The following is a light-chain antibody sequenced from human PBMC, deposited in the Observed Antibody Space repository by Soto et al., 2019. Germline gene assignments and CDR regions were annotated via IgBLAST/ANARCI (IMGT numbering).Light chain of an antibody. CDR2: DVT. V-gene: IGLV2-11*01. Sequence: QSVLTQPRSVSGSPGQSVTVSCTGTNSDVGRYKYVSWYQQHPGKAPKLMLYDVTERPSGVPDRFSGSKSGNTASLIISGLQAEDEADYYCCSYAGTYSLVFGTGTKVTVL. J-gene: IGLJ1*01. CDR1: NSDVGRYKY. CDR3: CSYAGTYSLV.